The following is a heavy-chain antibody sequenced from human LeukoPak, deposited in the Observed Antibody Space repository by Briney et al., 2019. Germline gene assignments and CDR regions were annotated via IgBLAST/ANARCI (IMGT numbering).Heavy chain of an antibody. CDR2: IIPMFGTA. CDR1: GYTFIVYD. J-gene: IGHJ5*02. V-gene: IGHV1-69*13. CDR3: ARDQWYSRA. Sequence: SVKVSCKASGYTFIVYDVIWVRPAPGQGLEWMGGIIPMFGTANYAQKFQGGVTITADESTSTAYMELSSLRSEDTAVYYCARDQWYSRAWGQGTLVTVSS. D-gene: IGHD6-13*01.